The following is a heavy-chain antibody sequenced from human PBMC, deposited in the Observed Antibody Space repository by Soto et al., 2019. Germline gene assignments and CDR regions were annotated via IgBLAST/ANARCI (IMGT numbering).Heavy chain of an antibody. J-gene: IGHJ3*02. V-gene: IGHV3-30*18. CDR3: AKMSGGIGAVDI. Sequence: QVQLVESGGGVVQPGRSLRLSCAASGFTFSSYGMHWVRQAPGKGLEWVAVISYDGSNKYYADSVKGRFTISRDNSKNTLYLQMNSLRAEDTAVYYCAKMSGGIGAVDIWGQGTMVTVSS. CDR1: GFTFSSYG. D-gene: IGHD2-8*02. CDR2: ISYDGSNK.